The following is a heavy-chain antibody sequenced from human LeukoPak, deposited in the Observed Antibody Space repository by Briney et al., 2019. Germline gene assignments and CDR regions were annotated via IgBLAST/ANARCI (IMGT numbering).Heavy chain of an antibody. D-gene: IGHD3-16*01. Sequence: GGSLRLSCAASGFTVSSNYMSWVRQAPGKGLEWVSVVYTGGSTHYADSVKGRFTLSRDNSKNTLYLQMNSLRAEDTAVYHCARGGGKDAFDIWGQGTMVTVSS. CDR2: VYTGGST. J-gene: IGHJ3*02. V-gene: IGHV3-66*01. CDR1: GFTVSSNY. CDR3: ARGGGKDAFDI.